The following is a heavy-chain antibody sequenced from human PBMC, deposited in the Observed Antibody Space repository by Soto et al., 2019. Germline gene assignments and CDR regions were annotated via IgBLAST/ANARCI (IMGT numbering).Heavy chain of an antibody. Sequence: GGSLRLSCAASGFTFSSYAMSWVRQAPGKGLEWVSAISGSGGSTYYADSVKGRFTISRDNSKNTLYLQMNSLRAEDTAVYYCAKDSLETYYDILTGLHWGQGTLVTVSS. V-gene: IGHV3-23*01. CDR1: GFTFSSYA. CDR2: ISGSGGST. D-gene: IGHD3-9*01. CDR3: AKDSLETYYDILTGLH. J-gene: IGHJ4*02.